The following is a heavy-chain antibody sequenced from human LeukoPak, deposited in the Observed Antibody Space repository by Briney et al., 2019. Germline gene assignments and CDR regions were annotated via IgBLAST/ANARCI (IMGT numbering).Heavy chain of an antibody. J-gene: IGHJ3*02. CDR1: GYTFTSYG. D-gene: IGHD3-9*01. CDR3: ARDNYNILTGYVRYAFDI. V-gene: IGHV1-18*01. CDR2: ISAYSGNT. Sequence: ASVKVSCKTSGYTFTSYGINLVRQAPGQGLEWLGWISAYSGNTNSAQKLQGRVTMTTDTSTSTAYMELRSLRSDDTAVYYCARDNYNILTGYVRYAFDIWGQGTMVTVSS.